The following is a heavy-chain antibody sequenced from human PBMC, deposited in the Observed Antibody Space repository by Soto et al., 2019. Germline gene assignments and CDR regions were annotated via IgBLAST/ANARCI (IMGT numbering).Heavy chain of an antibody. V-gene: IGHV3-21*01. CDR3: ARLDGGIDGWFDP. D-gene: IGHD6-13*01. J-gene: IGHJ5*02. CDR1: GFTFSSYK. Sequence: GGSLRLSCAASGFTFSSYKMNWVRQAPGKGLEWVSSISSSSTYIYYADSMRGRFTISRDNAKNSLYLQMNSLRAEDTAVYYCARLDGGIDGWFDPWGQGTLVTVSS. CDR2: ISSSSTYI.